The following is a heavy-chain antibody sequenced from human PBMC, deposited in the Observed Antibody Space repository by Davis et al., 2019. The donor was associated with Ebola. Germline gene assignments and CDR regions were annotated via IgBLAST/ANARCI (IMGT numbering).Heavy chain of an antibody. CDR1: GFTFRSYW. Sequence: GESLKISCAASGFTFRSYWMSWVRQSPGKGLEWVSSISDSTGATYYTDSVKGRFTVSRDNSKNTVDLHMNSLRVEDTAVYYCVRLNSKDINSDYWGQGTLVTVSS. CDR2: ISDSTGAT. D-gene: IGHD4-11*01. J-gene: IGHJ4*02. CDR3: VRLNSKDINSDY. V-gene: IGHV3-23*01.